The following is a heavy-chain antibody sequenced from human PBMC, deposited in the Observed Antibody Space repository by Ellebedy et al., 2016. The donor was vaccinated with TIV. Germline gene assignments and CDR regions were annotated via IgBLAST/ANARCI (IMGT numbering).Heavy chain of an antibody. CDR1: GYTFTSYG. D-gene: IGHD6-19*01. CDR2: ISAYNGNT. CDR3: ARTIIRAVAGHFYLNYGMDV. Sequence: ASVKVSCKASGYTFTSYGISWVRQAPGQGLEWMGWISAYNGNTNYAQKLQGRVTMTTDTSTSTAYMELRSLRSDDTAVYYCARTIIRAVAGHFYLNYGMDVWGQGTTVTVSS. V-gene: IGHV1-18*04. J-gene: IGHJ6*02.